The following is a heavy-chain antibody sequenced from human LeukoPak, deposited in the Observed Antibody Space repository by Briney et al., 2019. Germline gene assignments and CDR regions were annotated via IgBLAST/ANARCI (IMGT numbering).Heavy chain of an antibody. J-gene: IGHJ5*02. Sequence: PGGSLRLSCAASGFTLSNYDMNWVRQAPGKGLEWVSSISASSHYIYYKDSVRGRFTISRDDAKNSLYLEMNSLRAEDTAVYYCARADCSSSTCYLRRSWFDPWGQGTLVTVSS. CDR2: ISASSHYI. CDR3: ARADCSSSTCYLRRSWFDP. V-gene: IGHV3-21*01. CDR1: GFTLSNYD. D-gene: IGHD2-2*01.